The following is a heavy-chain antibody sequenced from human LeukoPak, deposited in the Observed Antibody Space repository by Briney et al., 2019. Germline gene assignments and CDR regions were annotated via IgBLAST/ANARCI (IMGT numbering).Heavy chain of an antibody. J-gene: IGHJ4*02. CDR1: GISFSSYW. CDR3: AINYSLDY. Sequence: GGSLRLSCAASGISFSSYWMSWVRQGPGMGLEWVSSISGAGGSTYYADSVKGRFTISRDNSKKTLYLEMSSLRAEGAAVYYCAINYSLDYWGQGTLVTVSS. V-gene: IGHV3-23*01. D-gene: IGHD2-21*01. CDR2: ISGAGGST.